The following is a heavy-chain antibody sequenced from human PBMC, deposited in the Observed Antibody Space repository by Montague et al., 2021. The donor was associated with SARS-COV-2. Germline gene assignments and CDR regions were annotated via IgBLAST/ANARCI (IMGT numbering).Heavy chain of an antibody. V-gene: IGHV3-48*03. Sequence: SMSLSCSASGFNFGVYEMPWVRQTPGKGLEWVSYINGGSGVMYYXHSVMGRFTISRDNAESSLYLQMNSLRAEDTAVYYCAPAVPVADDSWGQGTLVTVSS. CDR1: GFNFGVYE. J-gene: IGHJ5*02. CDR2: INGGSGVM. CDR3: APAVPVADDS. D-gene: IGHD2-2*01.